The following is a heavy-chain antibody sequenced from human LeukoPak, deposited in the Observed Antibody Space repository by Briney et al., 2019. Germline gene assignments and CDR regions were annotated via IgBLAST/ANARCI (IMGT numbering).Heavy chain of an antibody. V-gene: IGHV4-59*08. CDR1: GGSISSYY. D-gene: IGHD3-16*02. Sequence: TSETLSLTCTVSGGSISSYYWSWIRQPPGKGLEWIGYIYYSGSTNYNPSLKSRVTISVDTSKNQFSLKLSSVTAADTAVYYCARTDEYRWFDPWGQGTLVTVSS. CDR2: IYYSGST. J-gene: IGHJ5*02. CDR3: ARTDEYRWFDP.